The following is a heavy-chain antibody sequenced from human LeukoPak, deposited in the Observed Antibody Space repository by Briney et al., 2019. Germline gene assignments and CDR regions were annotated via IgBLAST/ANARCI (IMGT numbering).Heavy chain of an antibody. D-gene: IGHD4-23*01. CDR1: GFTFSSYW. J-gene: IGHJ3*02. CDR3: ARQYGGAFDI. CDR2: INNDGSST. V-gene: IGHV3-74*01. Sequence: GGSLRLSCAASGFTFSSYWMHWVRQPPGKGLVWVSRINNDGSSTSYADSVKGRFTISRDNAKNTLYLQMNSLRGEDTALYYCARQYGGAFDIWGQGTMVTASS.